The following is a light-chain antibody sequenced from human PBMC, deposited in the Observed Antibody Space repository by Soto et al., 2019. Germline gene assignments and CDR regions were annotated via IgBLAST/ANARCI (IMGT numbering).Light chain of an antibody. CDR1: QSVTSY. Sequence: EIVLTQSPGTLSLSPGERATLSCRASQSVTSYLAWYQQKPGQAPRLLIYASSTRATGIPDRFSGGGSGTDFTLTISRLEPEAFAVYYCQQYSTSQTFGQGTVLEI. CDR2: ASS. V-gene: IGKV3-20*01. CDR3: QQYSTSQT. J-gene: IGKJ1*01.